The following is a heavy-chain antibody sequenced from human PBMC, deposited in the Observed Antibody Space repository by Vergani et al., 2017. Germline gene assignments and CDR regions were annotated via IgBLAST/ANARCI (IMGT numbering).Heavy chain of an antibody. J-gene: IGHJ4*02. CDR3: ARGLIYYDSSGYGY. CDR2: ISSSSSTI. CDR1: GFTFSSYS. Sequence: EVQLVESGGGLVQPGGSLRLSCAASGFTFSSYSMNWVRQAPGKGLEWVSYISSSSSTIYYADSVKGRFTISRDNAKNSLYLQMNSLRAEDTAVYYCARGLIYYDSSGYGYWGQGTLVTVSS. D-gene: IGHD3-22*01. V-gene: IGHV3-48*01.